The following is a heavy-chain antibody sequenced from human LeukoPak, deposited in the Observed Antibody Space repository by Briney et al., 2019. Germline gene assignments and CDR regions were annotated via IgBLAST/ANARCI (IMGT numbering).Heavy chain of an antibody. CDR3: ATSPEVYGGPQNFDY. CDR1: VGTFRSYA. D-gene: IGHD4-23*01. J-gene: IGHJ4*02. V-gene: IGHV1-69*05. Sequence: SVTVSFKASVGTFRSYAISWVRQAPGQGLEWMGGIIPIFGTANYAQKFQCRVTITTDESTSTAYMELSSLRSEDTAVDYCATSPEVYGGPQNFDYWGQGTLVTVSS. CDR2: IIPIFGTA.